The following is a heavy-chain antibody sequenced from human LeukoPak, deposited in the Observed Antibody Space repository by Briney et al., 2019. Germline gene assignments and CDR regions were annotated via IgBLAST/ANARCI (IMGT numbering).Heavy chain of an antibody. CDR3: ASTHRGRGPKSHSSGCFDY. J-gene: IGHJ4*02. CDR2: ISAYNGNT. V-gene: IGHV1-18*01. Sequence: ASVKVSCKASGYTFTSYGISWVRQAPGQGLEWMGWISAYNGNTNYAQKPQGRVTMTTDTSTSTAYMELRSLRSDDTAVYYCASTHRGRGPKSHSSGCFDYWGQGTLVTVSS. CDR1: GYTFTSYG. D-gene: IGHD6-19*01.